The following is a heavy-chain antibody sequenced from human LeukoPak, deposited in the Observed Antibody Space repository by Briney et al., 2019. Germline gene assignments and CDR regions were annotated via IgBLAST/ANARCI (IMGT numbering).Heavy chain of an antibody. Sequence: GGSLRLSCAASGLTFSSYAMSWVRQASGKGLEWVSAISGGGGITNYADSVKGRFTISRDNSKNTLYLQMNSLRAEDTAVYYCARCGYRSAYGWGGGYYYYFMDVWGNGTTVTVSS. V-gene: IGHV3-23*01. CDR1: GLTFSSYA. CDR2: ISGGGGIT. J-gene: IGHJ6*03. D-gene: IGHD5-18*01. CDR3: ARCGYRSAYGWGGGYYYYFMDV.